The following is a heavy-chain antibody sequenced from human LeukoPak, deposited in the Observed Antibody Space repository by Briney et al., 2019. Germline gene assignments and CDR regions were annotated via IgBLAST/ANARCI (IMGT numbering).Heavy chain of an antibody. V-gene: IGHV3-23*01. Sequence: GGSLRLSCAASGFTFSSYAMSWDRQAPGKGLEWVSAIRGSGGSTYYADSVKGRFTISRDNSKNTLYLQMNSLRAEDTAVYYCAKDQIATVEPYYFDYWGQGTLVTVSS. CDR3: AKDQIATVEPYYFDY. CDR2: IRGSGGST. CDR1: GFTFSSYA. J-gene: IGHJ4*02. D-gene: IGHD4-23*01.